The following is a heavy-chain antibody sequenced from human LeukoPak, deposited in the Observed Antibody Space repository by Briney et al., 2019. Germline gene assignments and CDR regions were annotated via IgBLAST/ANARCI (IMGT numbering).Heavy chain of an antibody. Sequence: PSETLSVTCALYGGSFSGYYWTWIRQPPGKGLEWIGEINHSGSTNHSPSLKSRVTISLDTSKNQFSLKLTSVTAADTAVYYCARGSRLTGTFDIWGQGTMVTVSS. V-gene: IGHV4-34*01. CDR3: ARGSRLTGTFDI. CDR1: GGSFSGYY. D-gene: IGHD3-9*01. CDR2: INHSGST. J-gene: IGHJ3*02.